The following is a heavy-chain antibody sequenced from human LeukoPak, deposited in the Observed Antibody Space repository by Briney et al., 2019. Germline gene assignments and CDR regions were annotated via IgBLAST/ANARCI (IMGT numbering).Heavy chain of an antibody. J-gene: IGHJ6*04. V-gene: IGHV3-30*18. Sequence: GRSLRLSCAASGFTFSSYGMHWVRQAPGKGLEWVAVISYDGSNKYYADSVKGRFTISRDNSKNTLYLQMNSLRAEDTAVYYCAKIMITFGGVIPGYGMDVWGKGTTVTVSS. CDR1: GFTFSSYG. CDR3: AKIMITFGGVIPGYGMDV. D-gene: IGHD3-16*02. CDR2: ISYDGSNK.